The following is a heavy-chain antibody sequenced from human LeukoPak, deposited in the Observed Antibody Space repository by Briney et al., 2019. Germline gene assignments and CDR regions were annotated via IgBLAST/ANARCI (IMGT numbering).Heavy chain of an antibody. Sequence: GGSLRLSCAASGFTFSSYAMSWVRQAPGKGLEWVSAISGSGGSTYYADSVKGRLTISRDNSKNTLYLQMNSLRAEDTAVYYCAKGPAAIGGYSDYWGQGTLVTVSS. J-gene: IGHJ4*02. D-gene: IGHD2-2*01. CDR1: GFTFSSYA. CDR2: ISGSGGST. CDR3: AKGPAAIGGYSDY. V-gene: IGHV3-23*01.